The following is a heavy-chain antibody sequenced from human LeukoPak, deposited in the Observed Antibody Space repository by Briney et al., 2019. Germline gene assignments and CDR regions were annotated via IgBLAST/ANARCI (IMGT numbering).Heavy chain of an antibody. V-gene: IGHV3-74*01. D-gene: IGHD3-3*01. CDR3: ARDPDGYYDFWSGHLASYYYGMDV. CDR2: INSDGSST. CDR1: GFTFSDYY. J-gene: IGHJ6*02. Sequence: PGGSLRLSCAASGFTFSDYYMSWIRQAPGKGLVWVSRINSDGSSTSYADSVKGRFTISRDNAKNTLYLQMNSLRAEDTAVYYCARDPDGYYDFWSGHLASYYYGMDVWGQGTTVTVS.